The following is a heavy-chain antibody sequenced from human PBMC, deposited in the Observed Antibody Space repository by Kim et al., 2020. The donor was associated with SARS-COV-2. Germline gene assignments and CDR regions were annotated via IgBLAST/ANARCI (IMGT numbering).Heavy chain of an antibody. CDR1: GYTFTSYA. J-gene: IGHJ6*02. CDR2: INAGNGNT. D-gene: IGHD3-10*01. Sequence: ASVKVSCKASGYTFTSYAMHWVRQAPGQRLEWMGWINAGNGNTKYSQKFQGRVTITRDTSASTAYMELSSLRSEDTAVYYCARDLGLLWFGELMLGMDVWGQGTTVTVSS. V-gene: IGHV1-3*01. CDR3: ARDLGLLWFGELMLGMDV.